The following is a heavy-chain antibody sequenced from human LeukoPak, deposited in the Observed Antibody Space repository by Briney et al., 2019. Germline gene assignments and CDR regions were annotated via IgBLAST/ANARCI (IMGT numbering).Heavy chain of an antibody. Sequence: GGSLRLSCAASGFTFTTYAMSWVRQAPGKGLEWVSAISGSGANTYYSDSVKGRFTISRDNSKDTLYLQMNSLRAEDTAVYYCARERSPFCSGGSCYSDYWGQGTLVTVSS. CDR3: ARERSPFCSGGSCYSDY. CDR2: ISGSGANT. J-gene: IGHJ4*02. D-gene: IGHD2-15*01. CDR1: GFTFTTYA. V-gene: IGHV3-23*01.